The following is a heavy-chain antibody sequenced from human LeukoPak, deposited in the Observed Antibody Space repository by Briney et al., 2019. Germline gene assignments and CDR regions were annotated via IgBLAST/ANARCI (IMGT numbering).Heavy chain of an antibody. CDR3: ASRGDDILTGYYRYFDY. D-gene: IGHD3-9*01. J-gene: IGHJ4*02. CDR1: GGSFSGYY. V-gene: IGHV4-34*01. Sequence: SETLSLTCAVYGGSFSGYYWSWIRQPPGKGLEWIGEINHSGSTNYNPSLKSRVTISVDTSKNQFSLKLSSVTAAGTAVYYCASRGDDILTGYYRYFDYWGQGTLVTVSS. CDR2: INHSGST.